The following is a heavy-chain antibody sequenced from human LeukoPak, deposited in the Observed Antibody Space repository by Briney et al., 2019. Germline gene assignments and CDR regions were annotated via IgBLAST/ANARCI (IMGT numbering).Heavy chain of an antibody. D-gene: IGHD2-2*01. CDR2: IYSGGST. CDR1: GFTVSSNY. J-gene: IGHJ6*03. CDR3: AKDMRVRHYYYMDF. V-gene: IGHV3-53*05. Sequence: GGSLRLSCAASGFTVSSNYMSWVRQAPGNGLEWVSVIYSGGSTYYADSVKGRFTISRDNSKNTLYLQMNSLRAEDTAVYYCAKDMRVRHYYYMDFWGKGTTVTVSS.